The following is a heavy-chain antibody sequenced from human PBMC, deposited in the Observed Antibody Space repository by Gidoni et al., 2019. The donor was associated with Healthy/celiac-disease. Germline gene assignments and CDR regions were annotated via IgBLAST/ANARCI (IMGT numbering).Heavy chain of an antibody. D-gene: IGHD3-22*01. Sequence: QVQLQQWGARLLKPSETLSLTCAVYGGSFSGYYWSWIRQPPGKGLEWIGEINHSGSTNYNPSLKSRVTISVDTSKNQFSLKLSSVTAADTAVYYCARGRGRHYYDSSGSKTSYLDYWGQGTLVTVSS. CDR1: GGSFSGYY. CDR2: INHSGST. V-gene: IGHV4-34*01. J-gene: IGHJ4*02. CDR3: ARGRGRHYYDSSGSKTSYLDY.